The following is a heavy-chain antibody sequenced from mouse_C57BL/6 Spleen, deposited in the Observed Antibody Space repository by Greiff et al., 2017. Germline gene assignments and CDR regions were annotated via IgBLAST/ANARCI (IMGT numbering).Heavy chain of an antibody. CDR2: LSGGGGNT. J-gene: IGHJ3*01. D-gene: IGHD4-1*01. CDR1: GFTFSSYT. Sequence: EVMLVESGGGLVKPGGSLKLSCAASGFTFSSYTMSWVRQTPEKRLAWVATLSGGGGNTYYPDSVKGRFTISRDNAKNTLDLQMSSLRSEDTALYYCARKETGRFAYWGQGTLVTVSA. V-gene: IGHV5-9*01. CDR3: ARKETGRFAY.